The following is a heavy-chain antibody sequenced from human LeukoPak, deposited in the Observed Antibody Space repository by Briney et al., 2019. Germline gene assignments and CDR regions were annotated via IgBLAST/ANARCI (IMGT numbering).Heavy chain of an antibody. D-gene: IGHD3-10*01. CDR2: ISYDGSNK. Sequence: GGSLRLSCAASGFTFSSYGMHWVRQAPGKGLEWVAVISYDGSNKYYADSVKGRFTISRDNSKNTLYLQMNSLRAEDTAVYYCARDLALLLWFGESRYYYYGMDVWGQGTTVTVSS. CDR1: GFTFSSYG. V-gene: IGHV3-30*03. J-gene: IGHJ6*02. CDR3: ARDLALLLWFGESRYYYYGMDV.